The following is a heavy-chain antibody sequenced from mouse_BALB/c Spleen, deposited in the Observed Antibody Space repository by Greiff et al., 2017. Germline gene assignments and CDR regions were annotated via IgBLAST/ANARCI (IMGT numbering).Heavy chain of an antibody. CDR1: GFTFSSYG. Sequence: EVKLVESGGDLVKPGGSLKLSCAASGFTFSSYGMSWVRQTPDKGLEWVATISSGGSYTYYPDSVKGRFTISRDNAKNTLYLQMSSLKSEDTAMYYCARYYYGSKAFAYWGQGTLVTVSA. CDR2: ISSGGSYT. D-gene: IGHD1-1*01. CDR3: ARYYYGSKAFAY. V-gene: IGHV5-6*01. J-gene: IGHJ3*01.